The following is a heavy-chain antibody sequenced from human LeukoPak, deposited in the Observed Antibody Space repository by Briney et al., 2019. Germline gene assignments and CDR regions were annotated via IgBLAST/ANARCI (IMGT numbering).Heavy chain of an antibody. CDR3: AREGLPPRTYDSSGYYLDY. V-gene: IGHV3-11*04. J-gene: IGHJ4*02. CDR2: ISNNGNTI. D-gene: IGHD3-22*01. CDR1: GFTFSDYY. Sequence: GGSLRLSCAASGFTFSDYYVNWIRQTPGKGLEWLSYISNNGNTIYYADSVEGRFTISRGNAKNSLYLQMNSLRAEDTAVYYCAREGLPPRTYDSSGYYLDYWGQGTLVTVSS.